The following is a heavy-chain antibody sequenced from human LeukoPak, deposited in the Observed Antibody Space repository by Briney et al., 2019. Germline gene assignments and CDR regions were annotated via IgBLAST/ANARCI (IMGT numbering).Heavy chain of an antibody. D-gene: IGHD6-13*01. CDR1: GGSISSGGYS. Sequence: SETLSLTCAVSGGSISSGGYSWSWIRQPPGKGLEWIGYIYHSGSTYYNPSLKSRVTISVDRSKNQFSLKLSSVTAADTAVYYCARQGSSSWYFDYWGQGTLVTVSS. J-gene: IGHJ4*02. V-gene: IGHV4-30-2*01. CDR2: IYHSGST. CDR3: ARQGSSSWYFDY.